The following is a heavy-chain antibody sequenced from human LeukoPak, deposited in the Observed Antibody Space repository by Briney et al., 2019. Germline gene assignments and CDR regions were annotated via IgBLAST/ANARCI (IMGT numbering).Heavy chain of an antibody. Sequence: SVKVSCKGSGGTFSSYAISWVRQAPGQGLEWMGRITPIVDIATYIQKFQGRVTITANKFTSTAYMELSSLRSEDTAVYYCARVAGSSYDYWGQGTLVTVSS. CDR3: ARVAGSSYDY. CDR1: GGTFSSYA. J-gene: IGHJ4*02. D-gene: IGHD3-10*01. V-gene: IGHV1-69*04. CDR2: ITPIVDIA.